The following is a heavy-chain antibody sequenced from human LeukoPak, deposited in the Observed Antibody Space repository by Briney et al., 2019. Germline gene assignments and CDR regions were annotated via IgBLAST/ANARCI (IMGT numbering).Heavy chain of an antibody. CDR1: GLTFSACA. V-gene: IGHV3-23*01. CDR3: ARDPNGDYIGAFDM. D-gene: IGHD4-17*01. Sequence: ARTLTLSCTASGLTFSACAMMWGCKAQGKGPELVSAFRGGGGSAFYADSVKGRFTISRDNSKYTLFLQMNSLRAEDTAVYYCARDPNGDYIGAFDMWGPGTMVTVS. CDR2: FRGGGGSA. J-gene: IGHJ3*02.